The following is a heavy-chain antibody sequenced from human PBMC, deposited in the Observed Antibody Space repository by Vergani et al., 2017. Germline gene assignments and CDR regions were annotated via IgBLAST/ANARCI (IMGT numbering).Heavy chain of an antibody. J-gene: IGHJ4*02. CDR3: AKDGLAYGSGSWYY. V-gene: IGHV3-30*02. Sequence: QVQLVETGGGVVQPGGSLRLYCATSGFSFNTYGAHWVRQAPGKGLEWVAFIGYDGRIKYNVDSVKGRFTISRDNSKNTVYLQTNSLRTGDTAVYYCAKDGLAYGSGSWYYWGRGTLVTVSS. CDR2: IGYDGRIK. D-gene: IGHD3-10*01. CDR1: GFSFNTYG.